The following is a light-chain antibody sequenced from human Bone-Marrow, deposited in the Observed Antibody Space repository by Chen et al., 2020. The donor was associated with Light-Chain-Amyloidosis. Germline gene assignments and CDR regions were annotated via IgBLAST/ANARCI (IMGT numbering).Light chain of an antibody. CDR3: LLYSGSAQVWM. CDR1: TGTVTSGSY. CDR2: STT. V-gene: IGLV7-43*01. Sequence: QPVVAQDPSLTVSQGGTVTCTCASRTGTVTSGSYAHWVHQKPGQAPRALIYSTTNKHSWTPARCSGALLGDTASLTLSDVQPEDEGEYYCLLYSGSAQVWMFGGGTKLTVL. J-gene: IGLJ3*02.